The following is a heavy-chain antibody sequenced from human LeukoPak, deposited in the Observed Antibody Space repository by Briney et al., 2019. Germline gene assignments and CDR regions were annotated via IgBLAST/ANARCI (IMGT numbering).Heavy chain of an antibody. CDR2: IKQDGSEK. V-gene: IGHV3-7*03. CDR3: AKDVGNGDYFDD. CDR1: GFTFSSYW. J-gene: IGHJ4*02. Sequence: GGSLRLPCAASGFTFSSYWMSWVRQAPGKGLEWVANIKQDGSEKYYVDSVKGRFTISRDNAKNSLYLQMNSVTAEDTALYYCAKDVGNGDYFDDWGQGTLVTVSS. D-gene: IGHD1-1*01.